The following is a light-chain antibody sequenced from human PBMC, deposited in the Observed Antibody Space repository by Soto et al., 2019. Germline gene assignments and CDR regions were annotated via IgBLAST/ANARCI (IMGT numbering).Light chain of an antibody. CDR2: HAS. CDR1: QGISNW. CDR3: QQYNTDPT. Sequence: DIQMTQSPSTLSASIGDRVTIACRASQGISNWLAWYQQKPGKAPKLLIFHASSLESGVPSRFSGSGSGTEFTLTISSLQSDDFAAYYCQQYNTDPTFGQGTKVEIK. J-gene: IGKJ1*01. V-gene: IGKV1-5*01.